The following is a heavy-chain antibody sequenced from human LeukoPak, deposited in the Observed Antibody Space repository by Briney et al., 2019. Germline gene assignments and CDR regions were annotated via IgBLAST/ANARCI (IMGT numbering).Heavy chain of an antibody. CDR1: GFTFSNYG. CDR3: AKEETSGWYLFDL. V-gene: IGHV3-30*18. Sequence: GGSLRPSCAASGFTFSNYGMHWVRQAPGKGLEWVALISYDGSTKYYADSVKGRFTISRDSSKNTLYLQMNSLRAEDTAVYYCAKEETSGWYLFDLWGRGTLVTVSS. J-gene: IGHJ2*01. CDR2: ISYDGSTK. D-gene: IGHD6-19*01.